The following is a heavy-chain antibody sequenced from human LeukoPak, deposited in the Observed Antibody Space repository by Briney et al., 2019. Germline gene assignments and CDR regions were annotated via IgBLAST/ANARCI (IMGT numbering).Heavy chain of an antibody. J-gene: IGHJ2*01. CDR2: ISSSGSTI. Sequence: PGGSLRLSCAASGFTFSIYEMNWVRQAPGKGLEWVSYISSSGSTIYYADSVRGRFTISRDNSKNTLYLQMNSLRAEDTAVYYCAKDSTMIVMRGVGVYWYFDLWGRGTLVTVSS. CDR3: AKDSTMIVMRGVGVYWYFDL. CDR1: GFTFSIYE. D-gene: IGHD3-22*01. V-gene: IGHV3-48*03.